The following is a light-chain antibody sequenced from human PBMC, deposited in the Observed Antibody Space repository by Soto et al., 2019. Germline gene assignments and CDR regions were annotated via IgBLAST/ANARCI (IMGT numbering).Light chain of an antibody. V-gene: IGLV2-14*01. CDR3: SSYTSSRTRV. Sequence: QSALTQPASVSGSPGQSSTISCTGTSSDVGGYNYVSWYQQHPGKAPKLMIYEVSNRPSGVSNRFSGSKSGNTASLTISGLQAEDEADYYCSSYTSSRTRVFGGGTKVTVL. CDR1: SSDVGGYNY. J-gene: IGLJ3*02. CDR2: EVS.